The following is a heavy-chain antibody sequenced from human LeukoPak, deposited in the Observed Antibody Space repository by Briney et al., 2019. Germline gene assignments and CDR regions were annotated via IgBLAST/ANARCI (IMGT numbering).Heavy chain of an antibody. CDR1: GGSINSGPYY. J-gene: IGHJ4*02. Sequence: TLSLTCTVSGGSINSGPYYWTWIRQPAGKGLEWIGRISPSGSSNYNPSLQSRVTMSVDTSKRQFSLSLSSVTAADTAVYYCARDSDSRETFDYWGQGTLVAASS. CDR2: ISPSGSS. D-gene: IGHD2-21*01. CDR3: ARDSDSRETFDY. V-gene: IGHV4-61*02.